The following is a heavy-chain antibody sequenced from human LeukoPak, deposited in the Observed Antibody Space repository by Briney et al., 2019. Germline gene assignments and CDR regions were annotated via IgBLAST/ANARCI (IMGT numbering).Heavy chain of an antibody. D-gene: IGHD1-7*01. CDR1: GYTFTSYY. V-gene: IGHV1-46*01. Sequence: ASVKVSCKASGYTFTSYYMHWVRQAPGQGLEWMGIINPSGGSTSYAQKFQGRVTITRNTSISTAYMELSSLRSEDTAFYYCARGRVGPSRRTGTMVWFDPWGQGTLVTVSS. CDR3: ARGRVGPSRRTGTMVWFDP. CDR2: INPSGGST. J-gene: IGHJ5*02.